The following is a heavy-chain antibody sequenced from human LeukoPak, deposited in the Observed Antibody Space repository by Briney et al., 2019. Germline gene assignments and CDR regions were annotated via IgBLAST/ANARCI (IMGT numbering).Heavy chain of an antibody. D-gene: IGHD2-2*01. CDR3: ARYCCSATNCPGIDY. J-gene: IGHJ4*02. Sequence: SETLSLTCTVSGGSISSGDYYWTWIRQPPGKGLEWIGYIYYSGSTYYNPSLKSRLTISVDTSKNQFSLRLSSVTAADTAVYYRARYCCSATNCPGIDYWGQGTLVTVSS. CDR1: GGSISSGDYY. CDR2: IYYSGST. V-gene: IGHV4-30-4*01.